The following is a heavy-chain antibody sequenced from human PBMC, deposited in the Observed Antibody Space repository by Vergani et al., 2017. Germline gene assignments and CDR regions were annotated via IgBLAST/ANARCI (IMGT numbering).Heavy chain of an antibody. CDR2: IRSKAYGGTT. CDR3: TRVVRYFDYLDAFDI. J-gene: IGHJ3*02. D-gene: IGHD3-9*01. Sequence: EVQLVESGGGWVQPGRSLRLPGTASGFTFGDYAMGWFRQAPGKGLEWVGFIRSKAYGGTTEYAASVKGRFTISRDDSKSIAYLQMNSLKTEDTAVYYCTRVVRYFDYLDAFDIWGQGTMVTVSS. CDR1: GFTFGDYA. V-gene: IGHV3-49*03.